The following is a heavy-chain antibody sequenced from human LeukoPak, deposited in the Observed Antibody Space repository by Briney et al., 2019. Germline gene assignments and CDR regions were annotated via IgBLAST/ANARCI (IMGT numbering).Heavy chain of an antibody. CDR1: GFTFSSYG. CDR2: ISYDGSNK. CDR3: VTHTAMANFDY. D-gene: IGHD5-18*01. J-gene: IGHJ4*02. Sequence: GRSLRLSCAASGFTFSSYGMHWVRQAPGKGLEWVAVISYDGSNKYYADSVKGRFTISRDNSKNTLYLQMSSLRAEDTAVYYCVTHTAMANFDYWGQGTLVTVSS. V-gene: IGHV3-30*03.